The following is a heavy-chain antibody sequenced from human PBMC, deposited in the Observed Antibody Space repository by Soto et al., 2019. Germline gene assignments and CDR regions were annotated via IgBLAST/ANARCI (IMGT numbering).Heavy chain of an antibody. CDR2: IYYSGST. CDR1: GGSIRSYY. Sequence: ASETLSLTCTVSGGSIRSYYWSWIRQPPGKGLEWIGYIYYSGSTNYNPSLKSRVTMSVDTSKNQFSLRLSSVTAADTAVYYCARRPLSSNWFDPWGQGTLVTVSS. CDR3: ARRPLSSNWFDP. J-gene: IGHJ5*02. V-gene: IGHV4-59*01.